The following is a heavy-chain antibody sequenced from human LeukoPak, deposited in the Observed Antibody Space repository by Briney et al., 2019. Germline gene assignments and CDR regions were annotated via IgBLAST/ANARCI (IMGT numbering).Heavy chain of an antibody. Sequence: RASVKVSCKTSGYPFSDYYIHWLRQASGQGLESMGWIDPKNGDTKYAQRSQGRLTISIDTSIDTVYMELSSLRYDDTAVYYCARLSALWGQGTLVTVSS. J-gene: IGHJ4*02. CDR2: IDPKNGDT. V-gene: IGHV1-2*02. CDR3: ARLSAL. CDR1: GYPFSDYY.